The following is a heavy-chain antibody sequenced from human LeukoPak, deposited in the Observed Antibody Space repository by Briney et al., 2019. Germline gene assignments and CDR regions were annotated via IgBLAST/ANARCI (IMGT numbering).Heavy chain of an antibody. Sequence: GGSLRLSSAASGFTFSSHGMHWVRQAPGKGLEWVAVIWYDGSNKYYADSVKGRFTISRDNSKNTLYLQMNSLRAEDTAVYYCASLLAYCGGDCSMGFDYWGQGTLVTVSS. CDR3: ASLLAYCGGDCSMGFDY. CDR2: IWYDGSNK. CDR1: GFTFSSHG. J-gene: IGHJ4*02. D-gene: IGHD2-21*02. V-gene: IGHV3-33*01.